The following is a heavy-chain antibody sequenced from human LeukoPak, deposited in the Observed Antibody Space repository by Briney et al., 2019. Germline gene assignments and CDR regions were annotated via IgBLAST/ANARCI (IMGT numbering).Heavy chain of an antibody. V-gene: IGHV3-48*03. D-gene: IGHD1-26*01. Sequence: GGSLRLSCGVSGFIFRDFDMTWVRQTAGRGLEWLSYIGESGSPVFYADSVKGRFSVSRDNAKKSLFLQMNGLRVEDTGIYYCARIGSTGTYNRDFQYWGPGTLVVVSS. CDR2: IGESGSPV. CDR1: GFIFRDFD. J-gene: IGHJ1*01. CDR3: ARIGSTGTYNRDFQY.